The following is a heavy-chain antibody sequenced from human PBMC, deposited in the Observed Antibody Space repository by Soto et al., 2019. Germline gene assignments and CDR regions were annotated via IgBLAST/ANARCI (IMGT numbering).Heavy chain of an antibody. D-gene: IGHD5-12*01. Sequence: ASVKVSCKASGFTFTSSAVQWVRQARGQRLEWIGWIVVGSGNTNYAQKFQERVTITRDMSTSTAYMELSSLRSEDTAVYYCAADRGFYYYYYGMDVWGQGTTVTVSS. CDR2: IVVGSGNT. CDR1: GFTFTSSA. V-gene: IGHV1-58*01. CDR3: AADRGFYYYYYGMDV. J-gene: IGHJ6*02.